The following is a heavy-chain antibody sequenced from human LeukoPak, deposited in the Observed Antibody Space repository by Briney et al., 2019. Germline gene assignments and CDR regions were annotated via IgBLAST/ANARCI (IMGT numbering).Heavy chain of an antibody. CDR2: IHSSGST. Sequence: SETLSLTCRVSDGYISNYYLGWIRQPAGKRLEWMGRIHSSGSTSYNPSLKSRVTMSIDTSQSQFSLKLSSVTAAVTAVYYCARDWGRGFREGEDAFVMWGQGTLVTVSS. J-gene: IGHJ3*02. V-gene: IGHV4-4*07. CDR3: ARDWGRGFREGEDAFVM. D-gene: IGHD3-16*01. CDR1: DGYISNYY.